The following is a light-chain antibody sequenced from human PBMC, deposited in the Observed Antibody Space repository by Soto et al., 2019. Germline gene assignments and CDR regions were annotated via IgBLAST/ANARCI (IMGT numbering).Light chain of an antibody. Sequence: QSVLTQPPSASVSPGQSVAISCTGTSRDVGGQNYVSWYQQHPGKAPKLIIYAVSNRPSGVPDRFSGSKSGNTASLTISGLRAEDEADYYCCSHAGNNNYVFGTGTKVTVL. CDR3: CSHAGNNNYV. CDR2: AVS. V-gene: IGLV2-8*01. CDR1: SRDVGGQNY. J-gene: IGLJ1*01.